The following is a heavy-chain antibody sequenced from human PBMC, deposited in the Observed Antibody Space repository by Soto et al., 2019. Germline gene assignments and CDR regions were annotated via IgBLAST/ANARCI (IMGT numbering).Heavy chain of an antibody. D-gene: IGHD4-17*01. J-gene: IGHJ6*03. CDR1: SGSISSSNW. Sequence: QVQLQESGPGLVKPSGTLSLTCAVSSGSISSSNWWSWVRQHPGKGLEWIGEIYHSGSTNYNPSLQSRVTISVDKSKNQFALKMSSVTAADTAVYYCARGPPTTVTTLPYYYYYMDVWGKRTTVTGSS. CDR2: IYHSGST. V-gene: IGHV4-4*02. CDR3: ARGPPTTVTTLPYYYYYMDV.